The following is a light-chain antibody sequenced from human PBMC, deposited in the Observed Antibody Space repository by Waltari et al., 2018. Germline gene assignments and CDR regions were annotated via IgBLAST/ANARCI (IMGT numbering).Light chain of an antibody. CDR1: QDISKY. V-gene: IGKV1-33*01. Sequence: IQMTQSPSSLSASVGDRVTITCQASQDISKYLNWYQQKPGKAPNLLIYDASNLEAGVPASVSGSGSGTDFTFTITSLQPEDIATYYCQQFDSLPYTFGPGTKLEIK. J-gene: IGKJ2*01. CDR2: DAS. CDR3: QQFDSLPYT.